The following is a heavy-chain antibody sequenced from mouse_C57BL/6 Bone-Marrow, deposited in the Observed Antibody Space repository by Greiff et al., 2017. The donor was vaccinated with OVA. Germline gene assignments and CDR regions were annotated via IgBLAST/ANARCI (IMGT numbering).Heavy chain of an antibody. CDR1: GFSLTSYG. CDR3: ARLEFAY. Sequence: LQESGPGLVQPSQSLSITCTVSGFSLTSYGVHWVRQSPGKGLEWLGVIWSGGSTDYNAAFISRLSISKDNSKSQVFFKMNSLQADDTAIYYCARLEFAYWGQGTLVTVSA. V-gene: IGHV2-2*01. J-gene: IGHJ3*01. CDR2: IWSGGST.